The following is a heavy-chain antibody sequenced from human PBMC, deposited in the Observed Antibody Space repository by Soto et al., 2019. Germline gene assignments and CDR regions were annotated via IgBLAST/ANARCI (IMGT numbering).Heavy chain of an antibody. V-gene: IGHV4-39*01. Sequence: PSETLSLTCTVSGGSISSSSYYWGWIRQPPGKGLEWIGYISYSGTTSYNPSLKSRVTTSADTSNNAFSLKLSSVTAADTAVYYCARHRITMVRAVILSPYYFDYWGQGILVTVSS. CDR3: ARHRITMVRAVILSPYYFDY. CDR1: GGSISSSSYY. D-gene: IGHD3-10*01. J-gene: IGHJ4*02. CDR2: ISYSGTT.